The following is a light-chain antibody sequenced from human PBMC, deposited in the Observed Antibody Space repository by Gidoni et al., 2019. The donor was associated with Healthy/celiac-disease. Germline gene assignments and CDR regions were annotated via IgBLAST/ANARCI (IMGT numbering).Light chain of an antibody. CDR3: QQYGSSPTWT. CDR1: QSVSSSY. J-gene: IGKJ1*01. Sequence: EIVLPQSPGTLSLSPGERATLSCRASQSVSSSYLAWYQQKPGQAPRLLIYGASSRATGIPDRFSGSGSGTDFTLTISRLEAEDFAVYYCQQYGSSPTWTFGQGTKVEIK. CDR2: GAS. V-gene: IGKV3-20*01.